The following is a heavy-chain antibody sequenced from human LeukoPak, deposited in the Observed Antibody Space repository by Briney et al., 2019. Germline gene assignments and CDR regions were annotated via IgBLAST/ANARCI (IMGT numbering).Heavy chain of an antibody. J-gene: IGHJ4*02. V-gene: IGHV3-9*01. Sequence: PGGSLRLSCAASGFTFDDYAMHWVRQAPGKGLEWVSGISWNSGSIGYADSVKGRFTISRDNSKNTLYLQMNSLRAEDTAVYYCAKSPMYYDSSGCPLNWGQGTLVAVSS. D-gene: IGHD3-22*01. CDR3: AKSPMYYDSSGCPLN. CDR1: GFTFDDYA. CDR2: ISWNSGSI.